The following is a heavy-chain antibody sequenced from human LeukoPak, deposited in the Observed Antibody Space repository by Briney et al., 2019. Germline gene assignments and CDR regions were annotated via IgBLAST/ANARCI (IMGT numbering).Heavy chain of an antibody. CDR3: AKDYCSSTSCGIDY. J-gene: IGHJ4*02. V-gene: IGHV3-9*03. CDR2: ISWNSGSI. Sequence: GGSLRLXCAASGFTFDDYAMHWVRRAPGKGLEWVSGISWNSGSIGYADSVKGRFTISRDNAKNSLYLQMNSLRAEDMALYYCAKDYCSSTSCGIDYWGQGTLVTVSS. D-gene: IGHD2-2*01. CDR1: GFTFDDYA.